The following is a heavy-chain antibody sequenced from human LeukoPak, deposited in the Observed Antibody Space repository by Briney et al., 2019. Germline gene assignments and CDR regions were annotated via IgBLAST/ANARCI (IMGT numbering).Heavy chain of an antibody. V-gene: IGHV1-2*02. Sequence: ASVKVSCKASGYTFSGYYIHWVRQAPGRVLEWVGWINARNGDTNYAQKFQGRVILTRDTSITTSYMEVISLTSDDTAVYYCARASLASAGTRFWGQGTLVIVSS. CDR2: INARNGDT. J-gene: IGHJ1*01. CDR1: GYTFSGYY. CDR3: ARASLASAGTRF. D-gene: IGHD6-13*01.